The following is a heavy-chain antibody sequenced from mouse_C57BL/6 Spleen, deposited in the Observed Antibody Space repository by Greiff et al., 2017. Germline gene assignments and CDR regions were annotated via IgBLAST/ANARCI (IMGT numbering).Heavy chain of an antibody. CDR1: GYTFTSYW. CDR2: IDPSDSYT. CDR3: ARSKGNYGDY. D-gene: IGHD2-1*01. J-gene: IGHJ2*01. Sequence: VQLQQPGAELVKPGASVKLSCKASGYTFTSYWMQWVKQRPGQGLEWIGEIDPSDSYTNYNQKFKGKATLTVDTSSSTAYMQLSSLTSEDSAVYYCARSKGNYGDYWGQGTTLTVSS. V-gene: IGHV1-50*01.